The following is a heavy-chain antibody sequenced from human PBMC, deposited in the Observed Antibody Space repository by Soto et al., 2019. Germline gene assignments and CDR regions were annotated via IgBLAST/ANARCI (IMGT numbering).Heavy chain of an antibody. CDR1: GFTFSDHY. J-gene: IGHJ4*02. CDR2: VRNKANRYTT. CDR3: CRTRGYSQGWDFDY. V-gene: IGHV3-72*01. Sequence: EVQLVESGGGLVQPGGSLRLSCAASGFTFSDHYMDWVRQAPGKGLEWVGRVRNKANRYTTEYAASVKGRFTISRDDSKNSLYLQMNSLKTEDTALYYCCRTRGYSQGWDFDYWGQGTLVTVSS. D-gene: IGHD5-12*01.